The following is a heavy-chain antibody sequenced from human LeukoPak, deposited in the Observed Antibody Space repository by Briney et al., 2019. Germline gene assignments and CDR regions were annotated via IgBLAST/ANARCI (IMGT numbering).Heavy chain of an antibody. CDR1: GFTFSNYA. V-gene: IGHV3-23*01. Sequence: GGSLRLSCAASGFTFSNYAMSWVRQAPGKGLEWVSGISGSRGTTYYADSVKGRLTISRDNSKNTLYLQMNSLRADDTAVYYCAKERTSEGYFDYWGQGTVVPVSS. D-gene: IGHD1-1*01. CDR3: AKERTSEGYFDY. CDR2: ISGSRGTT. J-gene: IGHJ4*03.